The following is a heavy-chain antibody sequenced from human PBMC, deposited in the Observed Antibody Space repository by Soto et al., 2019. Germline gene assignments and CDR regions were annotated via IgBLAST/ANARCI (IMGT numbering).Heavy chain of an antibody. CDR2: TYYRSKWYN. CDR3: ARSGNLLWFGELPINY. Sequence: QVQLHQSGPGLVKPSQTLSLTCAISGDSVSSNSAAWNWIRQSPSRGLEWLGRTYYRSKWYNDYAVSVKSRITINPDTSKNQFALQLNSVTPEDTAVYYCARSGNLLWFGELPINYWGQGTLVTVSS. V-gene: IGHV6-1*01. CDR1: GDSVSSNSAA. J-gene: IGHJ4*02. D-gene: IGHD3-10*01.